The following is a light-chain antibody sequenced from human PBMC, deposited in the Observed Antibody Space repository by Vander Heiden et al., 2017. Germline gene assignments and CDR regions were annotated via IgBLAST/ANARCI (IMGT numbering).Light chain of an antibody. J-gene: IGKJ3*01. V-gene: IGKV3-11*01. Sequence: EIVLSQSPTPLSFSPGERATLSCRASQSGSSNVAWYHQKPGQAPRLRIYDASNRATGIPARFSGSGSGTDVTLIISSLEPEDFAVYYCQQRSNWPLFTFGPGTKVDIK. CDR2: DAS. CDR1: QSGSSN. CDR3: QQRSNWPLFT.